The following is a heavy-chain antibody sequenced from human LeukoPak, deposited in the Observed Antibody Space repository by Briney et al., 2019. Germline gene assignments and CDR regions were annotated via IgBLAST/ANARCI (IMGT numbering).Heavy chain of an antibody. V-gene: IGHV3-74*01. Sequence: GGSLRLSCAASGSTFSSYWMHWVRQAPGKGLVWVSRINSDGSSTSYADSVKGRFTISRDNAKNTLYLQMNSLRAEDTAVYYCARVAGQLWSFWYFDYWGQGTLVTVSS. CDR3: ARVAGQLWSFWYFDY. CDR1: GSTFSSYW. J-gene: IGHJ4*02. CDR2: INSDGSST. D-gene: IGHD5-18*01.